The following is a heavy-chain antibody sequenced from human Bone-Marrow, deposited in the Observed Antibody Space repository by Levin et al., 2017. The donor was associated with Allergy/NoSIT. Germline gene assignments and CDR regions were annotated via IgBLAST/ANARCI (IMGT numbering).Heavy chain of an antibody. Sequence: PSETLSLTCAVYGGSFSGYYWSWIRQPPGKGLEWIGEINHSGSTNYNPSLKSRVTISVDTSKNQFSLKLRSVTAADTAVYYCARGPYYDILTGYSRGDDASDIWGQGTLVTVSS. V-gene: IGHV4-34*01. D-gene: IGHD3-9*01. J-gene: IGHJ3*02. CDR2: INHSGST. CDR1: GGSFSGYY. CDR3: ARGPYYDILTGYSRGDDASDI.